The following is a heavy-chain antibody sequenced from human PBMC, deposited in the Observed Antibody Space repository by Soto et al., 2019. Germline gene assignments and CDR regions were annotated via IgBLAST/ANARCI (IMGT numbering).Heavy chain of an antibody. D-gene: IGHD3-3*01. J-gene: IGHJ4*02. CDR1: CGSIISSYW. CDR2: IYHGGTT. CDR3: VSSLNYDFWRDGGRHFYFDY. V-gene: IGHV4-4*02. Sequence: SETLSLTCAVSCGSIISSYWWNWVRQTPRGGLEWIGKIYHGGTTNYNPSLKNRVTISVDKSKNQFSLKLTSVTAADTAVYYCVSSLNYDFWRDGGRHFYFDYWGRGILVTVSS.